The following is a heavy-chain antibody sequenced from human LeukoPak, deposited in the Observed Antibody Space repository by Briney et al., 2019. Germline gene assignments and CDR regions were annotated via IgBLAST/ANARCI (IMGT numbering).Heavy chain of an antibody. J-gene: IGHJ4*02. D-gene: IGHD2-2*01. V-gene: IGHV1-18*01. CDR1: GYTFTSYG. CDR2: ISAYNGNT. CDR3: ARGAWDIVVVPAALSY. Sequence: GASVKVSCKASGYTFTSYGISWVRQAPGQGLDWMGWISAYNGNTNYAQKLQGRVTMTTDTSTSTAYMELRSLRSDDTAVYYCARGAWDIVVVPAALSYWGQGTLVTVSS.